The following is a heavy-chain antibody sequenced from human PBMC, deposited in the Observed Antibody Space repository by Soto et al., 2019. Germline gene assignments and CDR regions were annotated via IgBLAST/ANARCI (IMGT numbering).Heavy chain of an antibody. V-gene: IGHV1-2*02. Sequence: ASVKVSCKASGYTFTGYYMHWVRQAPGQGLEWMGWINPNSGGTNYAQKFQGRVTMTRDTSISTAYMELSRLRSDDTAVYYCASGGCSGGSCYWYYFDYWRQGTLVTVSS. CDR1: GYTFTGYY. CDR2: INPNSGGT. D-gene: IGHD2-15*01. J-gene: IGHJ4*02. CDR3: ASGGCSGGSCYWYYFDY.